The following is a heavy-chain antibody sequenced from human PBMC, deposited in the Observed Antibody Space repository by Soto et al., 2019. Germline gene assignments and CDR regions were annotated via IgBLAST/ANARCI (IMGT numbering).Heavy chain of an antibody. V-gene: IGHV4-59*01. J-gene: IGHJ4*02. CDR1: GGSISSYY. CDR3: ARLPIAVAPIDY. Sequence: SETLSLTCTVSGGSISSYYWSWIRQPPGKGLEWIGYIYYSESTNYNPSLKSRVTISVDTSKNQFSLKLSSVTAADTAVYYCARLPIAVAPIDYWGQGTLVTVS. D-gene: IGHD6-19*01. CDR2: IYYSEST.